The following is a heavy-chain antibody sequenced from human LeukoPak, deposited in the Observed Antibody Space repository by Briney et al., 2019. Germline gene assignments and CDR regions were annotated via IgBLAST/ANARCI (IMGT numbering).Heavy chain of an antibody. D-gene: IGHD1-26*01. CDR3: ARGGGYGADAFDI. Sequence: PSQTLSLTCAVSGGSISSGGYAWSWIRQPPGKGLGWIGYIYHSGSTYYNPSLKSRVTISVDRSKNQFSLKLSSVTAADTAVYYCARGGGYGADAFDIWGQGTMVTVSS. J-gene: IGHJ3*02. CDR1: GGSISSGGYA. CDR2: IYHSGST. V-gene: IGHV4-30-2*01.